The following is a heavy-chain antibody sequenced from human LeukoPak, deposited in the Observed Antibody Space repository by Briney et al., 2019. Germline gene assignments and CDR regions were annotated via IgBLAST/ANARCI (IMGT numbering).Heavy chain of an antibody. J-gene: IGHJ4*02. CDR3: ARGPGVVVPAASVGDDY. D-gene: IGHD2-2*01. CDR2: INHSGST. CDR1: GGSFSGYY. Sequence: SETLSLTCAVYGGSFSGYYWSWIRQPPGKGLERIGEINHSGSTNYNPSLKSRVTISVDTSKNQFSLKLSSVTAADTAVYYCARGPGVVVPAASVGDDYWGQGTLVTVSS. V-gene: IGHV4-34*01.